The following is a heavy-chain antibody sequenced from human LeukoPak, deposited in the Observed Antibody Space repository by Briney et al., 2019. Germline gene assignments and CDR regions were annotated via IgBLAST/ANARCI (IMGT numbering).Heavy chain of an antibody. Sequence: ASVKVSCKASGYTFTSYGVSWVRQAPGQGLEWMGWISAYNGNTNYAQKLQGRVTMTTDTSTSTAYMELRSLRSDDTAVYYCARDFPSGGYYYYGMDVWGQGTTVTVSS. CDR3: ARDFPSGGYYYYGMDV. CDR1: GYTFTSYG. J-gene: IGHJ6*02. D-gene: IGHD3-10*01. V-gene: IGHV1-18*01. CDR2: ISAYNGNT.